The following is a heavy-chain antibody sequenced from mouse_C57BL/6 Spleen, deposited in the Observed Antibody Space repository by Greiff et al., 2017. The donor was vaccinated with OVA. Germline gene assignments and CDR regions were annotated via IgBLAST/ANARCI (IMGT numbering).Heavy chain of an antibody. CDR3: TRQDYYGSSPWFAY. CDR2: IYPGNSDT. J-gene: IGHJ3*01. D-gene: IGHD1-1*01. CDR1: GYTFTSYW. V-gene: IGHV1-5*01. Sequence: VQLQQSGTVLARPGASVKMSCKTSGYTFTSYWMHWVKQRPGQGLEWIGAIYPGNSDTSYNQKFKGKAKLTAVTSASTVYMELSSLTNEDSAVYYCTRQDYYGSSPWFAYWGQGTLVTVSA.